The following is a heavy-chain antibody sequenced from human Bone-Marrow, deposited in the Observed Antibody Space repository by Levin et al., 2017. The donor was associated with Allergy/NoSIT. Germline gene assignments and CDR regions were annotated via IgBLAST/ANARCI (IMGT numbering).Heavy chain of an antibody. V-gene: IGHV4-34*01. CDR2: INHSGST. Sequence: SQTLSLTCAVYGGSFRGYYWSWIRQPPGKGLEWIGDINHSGSTNYNPSLKSRVTISVDTSKNQFSLRLTSVTAADTAVYYCARRGYDSTGYDDTFDIWGQGTMVTVSS. CDR1: GGSFRGYY. CDR3: ARRGYDSTGYDDTFDI. D-gene: IGHD3-22*01. J-gene: IGHJ3*02.